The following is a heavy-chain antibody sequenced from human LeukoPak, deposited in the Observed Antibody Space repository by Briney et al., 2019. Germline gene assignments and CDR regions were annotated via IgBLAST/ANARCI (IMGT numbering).Heavy chain of an antibody. CDR1: GFTFDDYA. V-gene: IGHV3-43*02. Sequence: GGSLRRSCAASGFTFDDYAIHWVRQAPGKGLEWVSLISGDGGSTYYADSVKGRFTISRDNSKNSLYLQMNSLKTEDTAFYYCAKGPYGGTYLPFDYWGQGTLVTVSS. CDR2: ISGDGGST. J-gene: IGHJ4*02. CDR3: AKGPYGGTYLPFDY. D-gene: IGHD1-26*01.